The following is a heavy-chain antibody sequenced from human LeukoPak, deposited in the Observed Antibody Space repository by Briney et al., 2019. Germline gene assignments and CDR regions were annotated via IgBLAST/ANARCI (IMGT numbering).Heavy chain of an antibody. Sequence: GGTLRLSCAASGFTFSNYWMSWVRQAPGKGLEWVADIKRDESEQHYVDSVKGRFTISRDNAKNSLYLQMNSLGAEDTAVYYCALNMVGGQIFDFWGQGTLVTVSS. CDR1: GFTFSNYW. J-gene: IGHJ4*02. V-gene: IGHV3-7*01. D-gene: IGHD3-10*01. CDR3: ALNMVGGQIFDF. CDR2: IKRDESEQ.